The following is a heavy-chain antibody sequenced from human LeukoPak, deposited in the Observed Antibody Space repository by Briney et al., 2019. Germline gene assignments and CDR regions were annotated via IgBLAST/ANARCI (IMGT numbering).Heavy chain of an antibody. CDR1: GFTFSSYA. Sequence: GGSVRLSCAASGFTFSSYAMSWVRQAPGKGLEWVSAISASGSTYYADSVKGRFTISRDNSKNTLYLQLNSLRAEDTAVYYCAPPMQVTSRLWGQGTLVTVSS. J-gene: IGHJ4*02. CDR2: ISASGST. D-gene: IGHD2-2*01. V-gene: IGHV3-23*01. CDR3: APPMQVTSRL.